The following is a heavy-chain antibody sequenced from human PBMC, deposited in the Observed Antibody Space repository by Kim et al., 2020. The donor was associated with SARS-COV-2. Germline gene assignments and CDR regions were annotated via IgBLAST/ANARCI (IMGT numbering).Heavy chain of an antibody. CDR3: GSQSPSNLGALVT. J-gene: IGHJ5*02. Sequence: GGSLRLSCAASGFTFSSYGMHWVRQAPGKGLEWVAVLWYDGRKKYYADSVKGRLTISRENSKITLYLQMNSLRAEDPVVYYWGSQSPSNLGALVTWGQG. D-gene: IGHD5-18*01. CDR1: GFTFSSYG. V-gene: IGHV3-33*01. CDR2: LWYDGRKK.